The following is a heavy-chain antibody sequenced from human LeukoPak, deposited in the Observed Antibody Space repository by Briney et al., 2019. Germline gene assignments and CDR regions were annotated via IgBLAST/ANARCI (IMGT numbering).Heavy chain of an antibody. J-gene: IGHJ4*02. V-gene: IGHV3-30-3*01. CDR3: ARGAPERISSSTNYYFDY. CDR1: GFTFSSYA. CDR2: ISYDGNNK. D-gene: IGHD6-6*01. Sequence: SLRLSCAASGFTFSSYAMYGVRQAPGKGLEWVAVISYDGNNKYYADSVKGRFTISRDDSKNTLSLQMNSRRAEDTAVYYCARGAPERISSSTNYYFDYWGQGTLVTVSS.